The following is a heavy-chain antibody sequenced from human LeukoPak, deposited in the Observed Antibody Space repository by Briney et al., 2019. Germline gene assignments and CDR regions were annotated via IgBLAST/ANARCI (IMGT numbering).Heavy chain of an antibody. V-gene: IGHV3-48*02. CDR1: GFPFSSYN. Sequence: GGSLRLSCAASGFPFSSYNMNWVRQAPGKGLEWVSYISGSGRTIDYAASGRGRFTISRDNAKDSLYLQMNSLRDEDTALYYCARDRAWASDIWGQGTMVTVSS. D-gene: IGHD3-10*01. J-gene: IGHJ3*02. CDR2: ISGSGRTI. CDR3: ARDRAWASDI.